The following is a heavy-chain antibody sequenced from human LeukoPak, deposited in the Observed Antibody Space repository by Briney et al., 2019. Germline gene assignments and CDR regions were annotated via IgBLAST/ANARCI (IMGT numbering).Heavy chain of an antibody. CDR3: ARVRGYSGYKPTGFVGAFDY. CDR1: GYTFTGYY. D-gene: IGHD5-12*01. CDR2: INPNSGGT. V-gene: IGHV1-2*02. J-gene: IGHJ4*02. Sequence: GASVKVSCKASGYTFTGYYMHWVRQAPGQGLEWMGWINPNSGGTNYAQKFQGRVTMTRDTSISTAYMELSRLRSDDTAVYYCARVRGYSGYKPTGFVGAFDYWGQGTLVTVSS.